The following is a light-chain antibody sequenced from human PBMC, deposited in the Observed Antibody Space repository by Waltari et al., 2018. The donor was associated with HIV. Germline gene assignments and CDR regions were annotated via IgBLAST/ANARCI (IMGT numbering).Light chain of an antibody. CDR2: VAS. Sequence: DVLLTQSPRFLSASVGDRVAITCRASPGIRCYFAWYQQSPGRAPRLLIYVASTSETVVPSRFSGSGSGTLFTLTINSLQPEDFGTYYCQQQASYPLTFGPGTRVDV. CDR3: QQQASYPLT. CDR1: PGIRCY. V-gene: IGKV1-9*01. J-gene: IGKJ3*01.